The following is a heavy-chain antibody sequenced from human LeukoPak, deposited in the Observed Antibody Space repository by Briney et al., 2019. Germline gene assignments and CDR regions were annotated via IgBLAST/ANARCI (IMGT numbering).Heavy chain of an antibody. Sequence: GGSLRLSCAASGFTFSSYSMNWVRQAPGKGLEWVSSISSSSYIYYADSVKGRFTISRDDAKNSLYLQMNSLRAEDTAVYYCARVTDNGGNYGYWGQGTLVTVSS. CDR1: GFTFSSYS. CDR2: ISSSSYI. D-gene: IGHD4-23*01. CDR3: ARVTDNGGNYGY. J-gene: IGHJ4*02. V-gene: IGHV3-21*01.